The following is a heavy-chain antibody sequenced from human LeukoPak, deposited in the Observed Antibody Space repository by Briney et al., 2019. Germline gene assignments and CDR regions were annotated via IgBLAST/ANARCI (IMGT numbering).Heavy chain of an antibody. J-gene: IGHJ4*02. CDR3: AKDWYSFTVVTPFSH. D-gene: IGHD4-23*01. CDR1: GFTFSSYG. CDR2: ISGSGGST. Sequence: PGGSLRLSCAASGFTFSSYGMSWVRQAPGKGLEWVSAISGSGGSTYYADSVKGRITISRDNSKNTLYLQMNSLRAGDTAVYYCAKDWYSFTVVTPFSHWGQGTLVTVSS. V-gene: IGHV3-23*01.